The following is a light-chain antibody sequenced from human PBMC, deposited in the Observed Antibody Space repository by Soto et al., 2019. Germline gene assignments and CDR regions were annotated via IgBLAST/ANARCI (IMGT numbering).Light chain of an antibody. J-gene: IGKJ1*01. Sequence: DIVMTQSPLSLPVTPGEPASISCRSSQSLLHSNGYNYLDWYLQKPGQSPQLLIYLGSNRASGVPDRFSRSGSGTDVTLKISRVEADEGGAYYRMKPLQSGWVGQGMKV. CDR3: MKPLQSGW. V-gene: IGKV2-28*01. CDR2: LGS. CDR1: QSLLHSNGYNY.